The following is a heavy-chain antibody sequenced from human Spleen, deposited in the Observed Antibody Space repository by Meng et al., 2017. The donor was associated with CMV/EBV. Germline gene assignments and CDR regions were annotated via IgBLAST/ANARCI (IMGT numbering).Heavy chain of an antibody. CDR2: ITGSGGST. J-gene: IGHJ4*02. V-gene: IGHV3-23*01. CDR1: GFTFSSYS. Sequence: GEALKISCAAAGFTFSSYSMNWVRQAPGKGLEWVSGITGSGGSTYYADSVKGRFTISRDNSKNTLYLQMNSLRAEDTAVYYCANDPRPHIAAAQGYWGQGTLVTVSS. D-gene: IGHD6-13*01. CDR3: ANDPRPHIAAAQGY.